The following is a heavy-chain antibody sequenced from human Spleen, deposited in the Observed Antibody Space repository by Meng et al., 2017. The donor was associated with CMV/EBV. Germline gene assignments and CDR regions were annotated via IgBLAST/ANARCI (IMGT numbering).Heavy chain of an antibody. V-gene: IGHV1-8*01. CDR1: GYTFTTYD. CDR2: MNPNSGNT. CDR3: ARGLVVVGATTTWYYGMDV. J-gene: IGHJ6*02. Sequence: ASVKVSCKASGYTFTTYDIHWVRQAAGQGLEWMGWMNPNSGNTGYAQKFQGRITMTRDSSISTAYMELSSLRSEETAVYYCARGLVVVGATTTWYYGMDVWGQGTTVTVSS. D-gene: IGHD1-26*01.